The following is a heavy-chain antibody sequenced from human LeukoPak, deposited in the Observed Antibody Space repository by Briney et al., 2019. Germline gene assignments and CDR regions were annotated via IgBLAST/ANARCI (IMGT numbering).Heavy chain of an antibody. CDR2: LRGDGDT. CDR3: AKASWVSSADAVL. J-gene: IGHJ4*02. Sequence: PGGSLRLSCAASGFTFSSYAMSWFGKAPPRGLEGVSSLRGDGDTFYADSVKGRFTLSRDESRNTVYLQMNNLRVEDTAVYFCAKASWVSSADAVLWGQGTLVTVSS. CDR1: GFTFSSYA. D-gene: IGHD3-3*02. V-gene: IGHV3-23*01.